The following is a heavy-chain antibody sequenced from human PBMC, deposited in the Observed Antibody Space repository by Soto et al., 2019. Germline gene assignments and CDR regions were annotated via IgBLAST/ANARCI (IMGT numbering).Heavy chain of an antibody. D-gene: IGHD6-19*01. CDR3: ARDGGEASASSGWYSGVPDY. CDR2: ISSSSSYI. V-gene: IGHV3-21*01. J-gene: IGHJ4*02. Sequence: PGGSLRLSCAASGFTFSSYSMNWVRQAPGKGLEWVSSISSSSSYIYYADSVKGRFTISRDNAKNTLYLQMNSLRAEDTAVYYCARDGGEASASSGWYSGVPDYWGQGTLVTVSS. CDR1: GFTFSSYS.